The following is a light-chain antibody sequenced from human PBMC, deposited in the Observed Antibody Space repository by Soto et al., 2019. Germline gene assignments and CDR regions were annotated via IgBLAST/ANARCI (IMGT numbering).Light chain of an antibody. CDR2: DVS. CDR1: SRDVGGYNF. Sequence: QSVLTQPRSVSGSPGQSVTISCTGTSRDVGGYNFVSWYQQHPGKAPTLMIFDVSQRPSGVPARFSGSKSGNTASLTISGLQADDEADYYCCAYGGSYTWVFGGGTKVTVL. J-gene: IGLJ3*02. CDR3: CAYGGSYTWV. V-gene: IGLV2-11*01.